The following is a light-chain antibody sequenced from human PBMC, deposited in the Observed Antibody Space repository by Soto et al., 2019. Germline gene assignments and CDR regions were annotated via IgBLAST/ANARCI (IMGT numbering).Light chain of an antibody. V-gene: IGKV3-15*01. Sequence: EIVMTQSPATQSVSPGDRAVLSCRASHSVDSNLAWYQQKPGQSPRLIIYGASTRATGIPARFSGSGSGTEFTLTISSLQSEDFAVYYCQQYNNWPPLTFGGGTKVEIK. J-gene: IGKJ4*01. CDR3: QQYNNWPPLT. CDR2: GAS. CDR1: HSVDSN.